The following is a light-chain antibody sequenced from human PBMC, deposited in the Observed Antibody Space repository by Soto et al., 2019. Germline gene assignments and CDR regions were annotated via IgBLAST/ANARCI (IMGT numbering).Light chain of an antibody. CDR3: KSWDSGTGF. Sequence: SYELTQPPSVSVSPGQTASIACSGDKLGNKYVCWYQQKPGQSPVVVIYQDSKRPSGIPERFSGSNSGNTATLTISGTQPMDEADYYCKSWDSGTGFFGTGTKVTVL. J-gene: IGLJ1*01. CDR2: QDS. CDR1: KLGNKY. V-gene: IGLV3-1*01.